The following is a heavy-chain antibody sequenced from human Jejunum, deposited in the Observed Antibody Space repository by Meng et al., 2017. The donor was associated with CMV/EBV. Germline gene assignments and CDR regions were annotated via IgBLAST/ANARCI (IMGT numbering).Heavy chain of an antibody. Sequence: VQLQDSGPGLVKPSETLSLTCTVSGGSISNYYWSWIRQPAGKGLEYIGRIYSSGTTKYNPSLNSRVTMSVDTSKNQFSLKVRSVTAADTAVYLCARHEVVGTAIFDYWGQGTLVTASS. CDR3: ARHEVVGTAIFDY. D-gene: IGHD6-19*01. CDR1: GGSISNYY. V-gene: IGHV4-4*07. CDR2: IYSSGTT. J-gene: IGHJ4*02.